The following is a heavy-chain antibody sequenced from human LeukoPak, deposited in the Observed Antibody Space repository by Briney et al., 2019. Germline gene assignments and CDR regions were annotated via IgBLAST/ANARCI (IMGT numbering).Heavy chain of an antibody. CDR3: AREGWFGEPPSHWFDP. Sequence: SQTLSLTCAISGDSVSSKSATWNWIRQSPSRGLEWLGRTYYTSKWYNDYAVSVKSRITIYPDTSKNQFSLQLNSVTPEDTAVYYCAREGWFGEPPSHWFDPWGQGTLVTVSS. CDR1: GDSVSSKSAT. J-gene: IGHJ5*02. V-gene: IGHV6-1*01. D-gene: IGHD3-10*01. CDR2: TYYTSKWYN.